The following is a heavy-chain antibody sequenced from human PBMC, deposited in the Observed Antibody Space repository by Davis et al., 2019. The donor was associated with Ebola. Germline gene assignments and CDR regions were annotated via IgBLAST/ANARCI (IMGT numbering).Heavy chain of an antibody. Sequence: GESLKISCAASGFTFSSYGMHWVRQAPGKGLEWVAVIWYDGSNKYYADSVKGRFTISRDNSKNTLYLQMNSLRAEDTAVYYCARDPLSGLVVPAAIPRWFDPWGQGTLVTVSS. J-gene: IGHJ5*02. CDR1: GFTFSSYG. CDR2: IWYDGSNK. V-gene: IGHV3-33*01. D-gene: IGHD2-2*02. CDR3: ARDPLSGLVVPAAIPRWFDP.